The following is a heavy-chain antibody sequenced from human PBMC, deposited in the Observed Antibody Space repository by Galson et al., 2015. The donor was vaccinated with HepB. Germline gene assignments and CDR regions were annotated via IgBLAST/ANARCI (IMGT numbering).Heavy chain of an antibody. Sequence: SVKVSCKASGYTFSTYSIAWVRQAPGQGLEWMGRIIPILGIANYAQKFQGRVTITADKSTSTAYMELSSLRSEDTAVYYCVPIIYYDFWSGYYQDWFDPWGQGTLVTVSS. CDR1: GYTFSTYS. CDR2: IIPILGIA. CDR3: VPIIYYDFWSGYYQDWFDP. J-gene: IGHJ5*02. V-gene: IGHV1-69*02. D-gene: IGHD3-3*01.